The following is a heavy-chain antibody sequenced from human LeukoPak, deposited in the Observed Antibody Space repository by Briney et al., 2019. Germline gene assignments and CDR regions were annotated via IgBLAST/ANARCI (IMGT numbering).Heavy chain of an antibody. CDR2: ISAYNGNT. CDR3: VVVVVPAAMGASYFDY. Sequence: ASVKVSCKASGYTFTSYGISWVRQAPGQGLEWMGWISAYNGNTNYAQKLQGRVTMTTDTSTSTAYMELRSLRSDDTAAYYCVVVVVPAAMGASYFDYWGQGTLVTVSS. J-gene: IGHJ4*02. CDR1: GYTFTSYG. D-gene: IGHD2-2*01. V-gene: IGHV1-18*01.